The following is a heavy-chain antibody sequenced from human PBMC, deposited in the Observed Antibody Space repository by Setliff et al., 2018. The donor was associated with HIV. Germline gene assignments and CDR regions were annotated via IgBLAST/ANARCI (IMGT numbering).Heavy chain of an antibody. CDR1: GYTLTSYY. J-gene: IGHJ4*02. V-gene: IGHV1-46*01. CDR2: INPSGGST. Sequence: ASVKVSCKASGYTLTSYYMHWVRQAPGQGLEWMGIINPSGGSTSYAQKFQGRVTMTRDTSTSTVYMELTRLRSEDTAVYYCARDPSIGQLGDYWGQGTLVTVSS. D-gene: IGHD6-6*01. CDR3: ARDPSIGQLGDY.